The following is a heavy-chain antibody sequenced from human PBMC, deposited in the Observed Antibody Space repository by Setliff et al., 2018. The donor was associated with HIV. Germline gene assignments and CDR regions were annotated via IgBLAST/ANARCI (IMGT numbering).Heavy chain of an antibody. CDR2: VDYRGNT. D-gene: IGHD6-19*01. CDR1: GASVSSSSYY. J-gene: IGHJ4*02. CDR3: ARLRRSSGWSFDY. V-gene: IGHV4-39*02. Sequence: SETLSLTCSVSGASVSSSSYYWGWVRQPPGKGLEWIGIVDYRGNTYYSPSFHSRVTVLVDTSKNHFSLILTSVTAADSAVYYCARLRRSSGWSFDYWAQGTLVTVSS.